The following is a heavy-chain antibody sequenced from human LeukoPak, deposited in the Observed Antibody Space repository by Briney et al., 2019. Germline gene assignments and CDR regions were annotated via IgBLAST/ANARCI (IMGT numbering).Heavy chain of an antibody. CDR1: GFTFSSYE. CDR2: ISSSGSTI. V-gene: IGHV3-48*03. Sequence: GGSLRLSCAASGFTFSSYEMNWVRQAPGKGLEWVSYISSSGSTIYYADSVKGRFTISRDNAKNSLYLQMNSLRAEDTAVYYCARVAARHLDYWGQGTLVTVSS. D-gene: IGHD6-6*01. CDR3: ARVAARHLDY. J-gene: IGHJ4*02.